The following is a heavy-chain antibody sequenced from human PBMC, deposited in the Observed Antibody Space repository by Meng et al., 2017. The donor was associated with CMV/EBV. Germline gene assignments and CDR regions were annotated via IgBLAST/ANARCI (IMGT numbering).Heavy chain of an antibody. Sequence: ISSCGYFWTWLPQHPGKGLEWICYIYYSGITYYNPSLKSRVTISVDTSKNQFSLKLSSVTAADTAVYYCARAPYDSSGYLVALGDYWGQGTLVTVSS. CDR1: ISSCGYF. CDR3: ARAPYDSSGYLVALGDY. J-gene: IGHJ4*02. D-gene: IGHD3-22*01. V-gene: IGHV4-31*02. CDR2: IYYSGIT.